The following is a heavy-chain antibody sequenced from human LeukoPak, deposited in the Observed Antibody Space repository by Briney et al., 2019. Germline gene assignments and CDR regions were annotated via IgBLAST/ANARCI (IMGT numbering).Heavy chain of an antibody. CDR3: ARLGDAYSPVY. CDR1: GYSFSSYW. V-gene: IGHV5-51*01. CDR2: IYPSDSDT. J-gene: IGHJ4*02. Sequence: GESLKISCKGSGYSFSSYWIGWVRQMPEKDLEWMGIIYPSDSDTKYSPSFQGQVTISADKSISTAYLQWSSLKASDTAMYYCARLGDAYSPVYWGQGALVTVSS. D-gene: IGHD5-24*01.